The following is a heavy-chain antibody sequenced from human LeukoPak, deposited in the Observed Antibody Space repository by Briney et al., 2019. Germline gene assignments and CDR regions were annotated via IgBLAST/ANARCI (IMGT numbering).Heavy chain of an antibody. CDR3: ARAPGGIRLPDY. D-gene: IGHD2-8*02. CDR2: ISTNGGST. Sequence: GGSLRLSCAASGFTFSGYAMSWVRQAPGKGLEYVSAISTNGGSTYYANSVKGRFTISRDNSKNTLYLQMGSLRAEDMAVYYCARAPGGIRLPDYWGQGTLVTVSS. J-gene: IGHJ4*02. V-gene: IGHV3-64*01. CDR1: GFTFSGYA.